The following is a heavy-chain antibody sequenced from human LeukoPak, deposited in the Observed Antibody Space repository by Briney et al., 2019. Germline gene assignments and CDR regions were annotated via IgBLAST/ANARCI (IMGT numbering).Heavy chain of an antibody. J-gene: IGHJ6*03. CDR2: INPNSGGT. V-gene: IGHV1-2*02. Sequence: GASVTVSCKASGYTFTGYYMHWVRQAPGQGLEWMGWINPNSGGTNYAQKFQGRVTMTRDTSISTAYMELSRLRSDDTAVYYCARDTGGSGSHYYYYMDVWGKGTTVTVSS. CDR1: GYTFTGYY. CDR3: ARDTGGSGSHYYYYMDV. D-gene: IGHD3-10*01.